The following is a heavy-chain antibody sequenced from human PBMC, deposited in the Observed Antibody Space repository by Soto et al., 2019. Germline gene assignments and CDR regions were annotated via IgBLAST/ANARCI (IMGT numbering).Heavy chain of an antibody. J-gene: IGHJ3*02. CDR2: IYYSGST. CDR3: ARSLKLLWFGELDAFDI. Sequence: QVQLQESGPGLVKPSQTLSLTCTVSGGSISSGGYYWSWIRQHPGKGLEWIGYIYYSGSTYYNPSLKSRVNISVDTSKNQFSLKLSSVTAADTAVYYCARSLKLLWFGELDAFDIWGQGTMVTVSS. CDR1: GGSISSGGYY. D-gene: IGHD3-10*01. V-gene: IGHV4-31*03.